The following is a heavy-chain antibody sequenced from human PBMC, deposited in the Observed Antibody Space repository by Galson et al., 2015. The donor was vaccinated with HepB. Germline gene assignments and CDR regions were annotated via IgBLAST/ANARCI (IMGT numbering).Heavy chain of an antibody. CDR1: GYTFISNT. CDR2: ISPYNGYT. CDR3: ARVVGLTATGPDCYSDY. Sequence: SVKVSCKASGYTFISNTVTWVRQAPGQGLEWMGWISPYNGYTDYAQKLKGRVTLTTDTSTSTAYMDLRSLRSDDTAVYYCARVVGLTATGPDCYSDYWGQGTLVTVSS. J-gene: IGHJ4*02. D-gene: IGHD6-13*01. V-gene: IGHV1-18*04.